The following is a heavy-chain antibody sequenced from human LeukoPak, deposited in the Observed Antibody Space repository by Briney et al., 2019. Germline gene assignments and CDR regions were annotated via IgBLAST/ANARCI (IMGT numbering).Heavy chain of an antibody. CDR3: ARHRDVLLWFGELLTWFDP. J-gene: IGHJ5*02. CDR1: GGSISSSSYY. CDR2: IYYSGST. D-gene: IGHD3-10*01. V-gene: IGHV4-39*01. Sequence: PSETLSLTCTVSGGSISSSSYYWGWIRQPAGKGLEWIGSIYYSGSTYYNPSLKSRVTISVDTSKNQFSLKLSSVTAADTAVYYCARHRDVLLWFGELLTWFDPWGQGTLVTVSS.